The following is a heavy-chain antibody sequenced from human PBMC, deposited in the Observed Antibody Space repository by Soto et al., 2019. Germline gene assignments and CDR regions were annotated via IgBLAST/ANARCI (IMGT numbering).Heavy chain of an antibody. J-gene: IGHJ3*01. V-gene: IGHV3-21*01. CDR1: GFTFSNYA. Sequence: EMQLVESGGALVKPGGSLRLSCTASGFTFSNYAMNWVRQAPGKGLEWVSSISSGSSFISYADSVKGRFTISRDNANTSLHLEMNSLRAEDTALYYCAREGVPNYDYWSGDASDLWGHGTMVTVSS. CDR3: AREGVPNYDYWSGDASDL. CDR2: ISSGSSFI. D-gene: IGHD3-3*01.